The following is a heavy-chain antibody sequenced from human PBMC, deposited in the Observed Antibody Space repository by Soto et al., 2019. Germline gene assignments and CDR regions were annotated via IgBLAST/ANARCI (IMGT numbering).Heavy chain of an antibody. D-gene: IGHD5-12*01. CDR1: GGTFSNYP. CDR2: IIPIFGTV. J-gene: IGHJ2*01. V-gene: IGHV1-69*12. Sequence: QVQLVQSGAEVKKPGSSVKVSCKASGGTFSNYPISWVRQAPGQGLEWMGGIIPIFGTVNYAQKFQGRVTITADESTSTAYMELSSLRSEDKAVYYCARGNHRWLQLWYFDLWGRDTLVTVSS. CDR3: ARGNHRWLQLWYFDL.